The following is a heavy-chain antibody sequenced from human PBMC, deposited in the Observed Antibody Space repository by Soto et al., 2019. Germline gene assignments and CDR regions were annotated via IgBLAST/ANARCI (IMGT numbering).Heavy chain of an antibody. V-gene: IGHV4-30-4*01. CDR2: IYYSGST. D-gene: IGHD1-20*01. Sequence: ASETLSLTCTVSGDSISSGDYYWSWIRQPPGKGLEWIGYIYYSGSTHYNPSLKSRVTISLDTSKNQFSLKLTSVTAADTAVYYCARAVLRYCYGMDVWGQGTTVTSP. CDR3: ARAVLRYCYGMDV. J-gene: IGHJ6*02. CDR1: GDSISSGDYY.